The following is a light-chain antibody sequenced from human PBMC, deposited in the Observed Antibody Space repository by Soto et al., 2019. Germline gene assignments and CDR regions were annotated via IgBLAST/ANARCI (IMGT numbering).Light chain of an antibody. J-gene: IGKJ1*01. V-gene: IGKV3-20*01. CDR2: GAS. Sequence: EIVLTQSPGTLSSSPGERVTLSCRASQSVSSRDLAWYQHKPGQSPRLLIYGASNRATGIPDRFSGSGSGTDFTLTISSLQPEDVATYYCQNFDSAPQTFGQGTKVDIK. CDR3: QNFDSAPQT. CDR1: QSVSSRD.